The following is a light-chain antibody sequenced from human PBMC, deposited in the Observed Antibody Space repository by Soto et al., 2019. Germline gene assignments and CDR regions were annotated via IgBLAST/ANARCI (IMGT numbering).Light chain of an antibody. CDR3: QQYGSSGT. V-gene: IGKV3-15*01. CDR2: DAS. Sequence: EIVMTQSPAPLSVSPGERATLSCRASQNIDNKLVWYQQKPGQVPRLLIYDASTRATGIPARFSGSGSGTEFTLTISSLQSEDFAVYYCQQYGSSGTFGQGTKVDIK. J-gene: IGKJ1*01. CDR1: QNIDNK.